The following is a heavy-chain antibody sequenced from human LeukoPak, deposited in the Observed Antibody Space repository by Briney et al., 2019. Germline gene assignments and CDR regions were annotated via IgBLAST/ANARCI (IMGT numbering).Heavy chain of an antibody. Sequence: GGSLRLSCAASGFTVSSNYMSWVRQAPGKGLEWVSVIYSGGSTYYADSVKGRFTISRDNSKNTLYLQMNSLRAEDTAVYYCARARITIFGVASGWFDPWDQGTLVTVSS. CDR3: ARARITIFGVASGWFDP. D-gene: IGHD3-3*01. V-gene: IGHV3-66*02. CDR1: GFTVSSNY. J-gene: IGHJ5*02. CDR2: IYSGGST.